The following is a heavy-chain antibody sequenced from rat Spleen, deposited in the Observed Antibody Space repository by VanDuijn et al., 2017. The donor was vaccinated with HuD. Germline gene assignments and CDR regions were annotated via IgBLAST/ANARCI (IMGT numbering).Heavy chain of an antibody. CDR1: GFSLTSYG. D-gene: IGHD3-8*01. Sequence: VQLKESGPGLVQPSQTLSLTCSVSGFSLTSYGVSWVRQPPGKGLEWIGAIWNGGSTDYNSALKSRLSISRDTSKSQVFLKLNILQTEDTAIYYCTRDQGAVAPFDYWGQGVMVT. J-gene: IGHJ2*01. V-gene: IGHV2-4*01. CDR2: IWNGGST. CDR3: TRDQGAVAPFDY.